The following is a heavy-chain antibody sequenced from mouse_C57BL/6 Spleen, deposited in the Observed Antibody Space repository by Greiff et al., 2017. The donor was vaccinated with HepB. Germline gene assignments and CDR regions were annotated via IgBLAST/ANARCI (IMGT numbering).Heavy chain of an antibody. V-gene: IGHV1-64*01. J-gene: IGHJ4*01. CDR2: IHPNSGST. CDR1: GYTFTSYW. Sequence: QVQLQQPGAELVKPGASVKLSCKASGYTFTSYWMHWVKQRPGQGLEWIGMIHPNSGSTNYNEKFKGKATLTVDKSSSTAYMQLSSLTSEDSAVYYCARVRGYAMDYWGQGTSVTVSS. CDR3: ARVRGYAMDY.